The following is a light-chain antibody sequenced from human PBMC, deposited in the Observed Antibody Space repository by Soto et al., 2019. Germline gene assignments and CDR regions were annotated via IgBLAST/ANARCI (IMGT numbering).Light chain of an antibody. J-gene: IGKJ1*01. CDR2: AAS. CDR1: QGISSY. CDR3: QQSYSTPWT. V-gene: IGKV1-39*01. Sequence: DIQMTQTTSTLYGAVGGRGTITCRASQGISSYLAWYQQKPGKAPKLLIYAASTLQSGVPSRFSGSGSGTDFTLTISSLQPEDFATYYCQQSYSTPWTFGQGTKVDIK.